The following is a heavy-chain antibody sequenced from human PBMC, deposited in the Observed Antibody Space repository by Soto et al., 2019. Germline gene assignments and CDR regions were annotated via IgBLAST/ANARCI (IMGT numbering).Heavy chain of an antibody. J-gene: IGHJ4*02. CDR1: GGSFSGYY. CDR3: ARVRRWLPEGMVDL. V-gene: IGHV4-34*01. Sequence: QVQLHQWGAGQLRASETLSLTCGVSGGSFSGYYWSWIRQPPGKGLEWIGEVNDSGNSNYNPSLKGRVVISVDTPKNEFSLKLNTVAAADTGVYYCARVRRWLPEGMVDLWGQGAMVTVSS. CDR2: VNDSGNS. D-gene: IGHD5-12*01.